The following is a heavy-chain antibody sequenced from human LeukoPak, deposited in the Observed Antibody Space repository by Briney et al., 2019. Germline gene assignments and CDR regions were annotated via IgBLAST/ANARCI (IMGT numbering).Heavy chain of an antibody. Sequence: GGSLRLSCAASGFTFSDYYMSWIRQAPGKGLEWVSYISSSGSTIYYADSVKGRFSISRDNAKNSLYLQMNSLRAEDTAVYYGARDEGNDYGDYGLPWGQGTLVTVSS. CDR3: ARDEGNDYGDYGLP. CDR1: GFTFSDYY. CDR2: ISSSGSTI. J-gene: IGHJ5*02. D-gene: IGHD4-17*01. V-gene: IGHV3-11*01.